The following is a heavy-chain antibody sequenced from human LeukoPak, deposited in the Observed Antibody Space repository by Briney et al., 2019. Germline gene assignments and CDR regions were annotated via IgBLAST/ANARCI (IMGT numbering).Heavy chain of an antibody. CDR3: AREVASESFPHDAFDI. CDR1: GGSISSSSYY. CDR2: IYYSGST. D-gene: IGHD1-26*01. J-gene: IGHJ3*02. Sequence: SETLSLTCTVSGGSISSSSYYWGWIRQPPGKGLEWIGSIYYSGSTYYNPSLKSRVTISVDTSKNQFSLKLSSVTAADTAVYYCAREVASESFPHDAFDIWGQGTMVTVSS. V-gene: IGHV4-39*07.